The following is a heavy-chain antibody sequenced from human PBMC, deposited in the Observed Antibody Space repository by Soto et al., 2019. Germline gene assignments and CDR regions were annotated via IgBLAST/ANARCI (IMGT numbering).Heavy chain of an antibody. CDR3: ARAWSGSYRSYGMDV. Sequence: GGSLRLSCAASGFTFSSYSMNWVRQAPGKGLELVSYISDRSAKYYADSVKGRFTMSRDNAKNSLFLQMNSLRDEDTAVYYCARAWSGSYRSYGMDVWGQGTTVTVSS. CDR2: ISDRSAK. CDR1: GFTFSSYS. J-gene: IGHJ6*02. V-gene: IGHV3-48*02. D-gene: IGHD1-26*01.